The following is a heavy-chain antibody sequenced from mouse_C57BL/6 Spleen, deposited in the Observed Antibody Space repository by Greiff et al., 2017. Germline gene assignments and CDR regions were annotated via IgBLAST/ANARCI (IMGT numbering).Heavy chain of an antibody. V-gene: IGHV1-85*01. CDR2: IYPRDGST. J-gene: IGHJ4*01. D-gene: IGHD1-1*01. CDR1: GYTFTSSD. CDR3: ARYPYYYGSSYDAMDY. Sequence: QVQLKESGPELVKPGASVKLSCKASGYTFTSSDINWVKQRPGQGLEWIGWIYPRDGSTKYNEKFKGKATLTVDTSSSTAYMELHSLTSEDSAVYFCARYPYYYGSSYDAMDYWGQGTSVTVSS.